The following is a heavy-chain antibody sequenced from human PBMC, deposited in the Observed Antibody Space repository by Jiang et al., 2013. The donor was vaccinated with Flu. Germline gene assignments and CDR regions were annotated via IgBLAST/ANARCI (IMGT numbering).Heavy chain of an antibody. D-gene: IGHD3-10*01. CDR1: GYTFTSYY. J-gene: IGHJ5*02. CDR2: INPSGGST. V-gene: IGHV1-46*01. Sequence: GAEVKKPGASVKVSCKASGYTFTSYYMHWVRQAPGQGLEWMGIINPSGGSTSYAQKFQGRVTITRDMSTSTAYMELSSLRSEDTAVYYCAADRGSDLVRGVIGNWFDPWGQGTLVTVSS. CDR3: AADRGSDLVRGVIGNWFDP.